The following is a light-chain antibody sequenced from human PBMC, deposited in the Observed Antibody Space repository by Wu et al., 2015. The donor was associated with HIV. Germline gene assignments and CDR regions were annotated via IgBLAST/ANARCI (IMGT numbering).Light chain of an antibody. J-gene: IGKJ1*01. V-gene: IGKV3D-15*01. CDR1: QSVSSN. CDR3: QQYHNWPPWT. CDR2: GVS. Sequence: EIVMTQSPATLSVPPGERATLSCRASQSVSSNLAWYQHKPGQAPRLLIYGVSTRATGIPARFSGSGSGTEFILTISSMQSEDFAVYYCQQYHNWPPWTFGQRDQG.